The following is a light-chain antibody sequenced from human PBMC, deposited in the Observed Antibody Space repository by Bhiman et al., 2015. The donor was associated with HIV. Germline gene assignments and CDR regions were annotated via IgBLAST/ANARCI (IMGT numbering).Light chain of an antibody. Sequence: QSLLTQPPSVSGAPGQRVIISCTGSSSSIGAGYDVNWYQQLPGRAPKLLIYGSTNRPSGVPDRFSGSKSGTSASLAISGLQAEDEADYYCCSYAGGATWVFGGGTKLTVL. CDR1: SSSIGAGYD. CDR2: GST. V-gene: IGLV1-40*01. CDR3: CSYAGGATWV. J-gene: IGLJ3*02.